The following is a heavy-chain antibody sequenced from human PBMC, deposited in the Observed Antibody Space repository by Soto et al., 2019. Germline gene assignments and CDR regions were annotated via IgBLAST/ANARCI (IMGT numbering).Heavy chain of an antibody. D-gene: IGHD2-15*01. CDR3: TRAVVGVIAAKLDY. CDR2: IRSNFNTYAT. CDR1: GFTFSGSA. V-gene: IGHV3-73*01. Sequence: GGSLRLSCAASGFTFSGSAMHWVRQASGKGLEWVGRIRSNFNTYATSYAASVKGRFTVSRDDSKNTAYLQMNSLKTEDTAVYYCTRAVVGVIAAKLDYWGQGTLVTVSS. J-gene: IGHJ4*02.